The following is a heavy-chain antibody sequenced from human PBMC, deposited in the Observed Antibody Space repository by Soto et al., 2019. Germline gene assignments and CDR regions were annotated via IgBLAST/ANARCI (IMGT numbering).Heavy chain of an antibody. CDR1: GYTFTSYG. D-gene: IGHD3-3*01. CDR2: ISAYNGNT. V-gene: IGHV1-18*04. Sequence: QVQLVQSGAEVKKPGASVKVSCKASGYTFTSYGISWVRQAPGQGLEWMGWISAYNGNTNYAQKLQGRVTMTTDTSTSTAYKELRSLRSDDTAVYYCARSLYELWSGYPSAEYFQHWGQGTLVTVAS. CDR3: ARSLYELWSGYPSAEYFQH. J-gene: IGHJ1*01.